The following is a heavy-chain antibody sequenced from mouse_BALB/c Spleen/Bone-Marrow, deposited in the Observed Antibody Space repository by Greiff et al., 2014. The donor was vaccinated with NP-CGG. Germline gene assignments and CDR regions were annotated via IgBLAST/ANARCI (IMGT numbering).Heavy chain of an antibody. CDR3: ARKSQRAYDSMNY. J-gene: IGHJ4*01. CDR1: GYTFTSYY. Sequence: QVQLQQSGPELVKPGASARISCKASGYTFTSYYIHWVKQRPGQGLEWIGWIYPGDFNTKYNEKFKGKATLTADKSSSTAYMQLSSLTSEDPAVYFCARKSQRAYDSMNYWGPGTSVTVSS. V-gene: IGHV1S56*01. CDR2: IYPGDFNT. D-gene: IGHD2-4*01.